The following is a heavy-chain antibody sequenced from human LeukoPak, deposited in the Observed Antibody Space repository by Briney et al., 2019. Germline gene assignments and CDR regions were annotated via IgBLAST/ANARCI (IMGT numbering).Heavy chain of an antibody. V-gene: IGHV4-34*01. D-gene: IGHD4-23*01. J-gene: IGHJ3*02. CDR2: INHSGST. CDR1: GGSFSGYY. CDR3: ARHQRGNSDAFDI. Sequence: SETLSLTCAVYGGSFSGYYWSWIRQPPGKGLEWIGEINHSGSTNYNPSLKSRVTISVDTSKNQFSLKLSSVTAADTAVYYCARHQRGNSDAFDIWGQATMVTVSS.